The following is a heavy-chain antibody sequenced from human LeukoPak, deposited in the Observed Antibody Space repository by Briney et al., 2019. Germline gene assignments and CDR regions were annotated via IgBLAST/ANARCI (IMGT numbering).Heavy chain of an antibody. Sequence: PGGSLRLSCAASGFTFSNYAMHWVRQAPGKGLEWVAVISYDGTNKYYPDSVKGRFTISRDNSYNTLYLQVDSLTAEDTAVYYCAKESTTYYYYGMHVWGQGTTVTVSS. CDR2: ISYDGTNK. CDR3: AKESTTYYYYGMHV. CDR1: GFTFSNYA. J-gene: IGHJ6*02. V-gene: IGHV3-30*18. D-gene: IGHD2/OR15-2a*01.